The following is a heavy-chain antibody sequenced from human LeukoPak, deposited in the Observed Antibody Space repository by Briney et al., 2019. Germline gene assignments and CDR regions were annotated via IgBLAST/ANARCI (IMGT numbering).Heavy chain of an antibody. J-gene: IGHJ5*02. D-gene: IGHD2-2*02. CDR1: GGSFSGYY. CDR2: INHSGSA. Sequence: PSETLSLTCAVYGGSFSGYYWSWIRQPPGKGLEWIGEINHSGSANYNPSLKSRVTISVDTSKNQFSLKLSSVTAADTAVYYCARGGEIVVVPAAITGVDNWFDPWGQGTLVTVSS. CDR3: ARGGEIVVVPAAITGVDNWFDP. V-gene: IGHV4-34*01.